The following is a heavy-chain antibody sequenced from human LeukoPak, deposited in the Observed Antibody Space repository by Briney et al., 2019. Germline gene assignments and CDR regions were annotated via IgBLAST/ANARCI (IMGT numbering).Heavy chain of an antibody. J-gene: IGHJ5*02. Sequence: PSETLSLTCTVSGGSISGSYWSWIRQPPGKALEWIGYIYSSGITNYNPSLKSRVTMSVDTSKNQFSLNLDSVTAADTAVYSCARHTAKSYSSSSDWFDPWGQGTLVTVSS. CDR2: IYSSGIT. V-gene: IGHV4-4*09. CDR3: ARHTAKSYSSSSDWFDP. D-gene: IGHD6-6*01. CDR1: GGSISGSY.